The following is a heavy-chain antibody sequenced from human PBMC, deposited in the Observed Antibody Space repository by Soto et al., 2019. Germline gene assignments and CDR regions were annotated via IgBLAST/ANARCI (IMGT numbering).Heavy chain of an antibody. J-gene: IGHJ6*03. Sequence: ETLSLTCAIYGGSFSGYYWTVIRQSPGKGLEWLGEISHTGSTHYNPSLKSRVTMSVDTAKTQFSLKMTSVTAADTAVYFCASSRSGRGEFYFYYMDVWGAGTPVTVSS. CDR2: ISHTGST. D-gene: IGHD7-27*01. V-gene: IGHV4-34*01. CDR1: GGSFSGYY. CDR3: ASSRSGRGEFYFYYMDV.